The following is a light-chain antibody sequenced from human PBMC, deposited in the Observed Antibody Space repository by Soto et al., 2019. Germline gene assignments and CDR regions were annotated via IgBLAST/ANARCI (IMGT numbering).Light chain of an antibody. CDR2: GAS. J-gene: IGKJ1*01. CDR1: QSVSSSY. Sequence: EIVLTQSPGTLSLSPGERATLSCRASQSVSSSYLAWYQLKPGQAPRPLIYGASSRAIGIPDRFSGSGSGTDFTLTISRLEPEDFAVYYCQQYGSSPWTFGQGTKVEIK. V-gene: IGKV3-20*01. CDR3: QQYGSSPWT.